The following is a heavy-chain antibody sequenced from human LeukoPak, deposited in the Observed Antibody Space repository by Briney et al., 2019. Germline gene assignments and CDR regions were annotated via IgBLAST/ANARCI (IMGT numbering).Heavy chain of an antibody. D-gene: IGHD2-15*01. CDR1: GGTFSSYA. V-gene: IGHV1-69*04. CDR2: IIPILGIA. Sequence: SVKVSCKASGGTFSSYAISWVRQAPGQGLEWMGRIIPILGIANYAQKFQGRVTITADKSTSTAYMELSSLRSEDTAVYYCAREAPADRYCSGGSCYPGGYWGQGTLVTVSS. CDR3: AREAPADRYCSGGSCYPGGY. J-gene: IGHJ4*02.